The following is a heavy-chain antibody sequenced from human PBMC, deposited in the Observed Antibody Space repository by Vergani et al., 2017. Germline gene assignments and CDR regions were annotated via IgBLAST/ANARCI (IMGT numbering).Heavy chain of an antibody. V-gene: IGHV4-34*01. Sequence: QVQLQQWGAGLLKPSETLSLTCAVYGGSFSGYYWSWIRQPPGKGLEWIGEINHSGSTNYNPSLKSRVTISVDTSKNQFSLKLSSVTAADTAVYYCARGVSGSTSPYFDYWGQGTLVTVSS. CDR2: INHSGST. CDR3: ARGVSGSTSPYFDY. D-gene: IGHD2-2*01. J-gene: IGHJ4*02. CDR1: GGSFSGYY.